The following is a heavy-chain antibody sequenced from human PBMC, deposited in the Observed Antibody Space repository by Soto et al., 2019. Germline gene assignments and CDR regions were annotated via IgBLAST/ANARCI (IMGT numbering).Heavy chain of an antibody. CDR1: GFTFSSYD. J-gene: IGHJ6*03. CDR2: IGTAGDT. V-gene: IGHV3-13*01. Sequence: EVQLVESGGGLVQPGGSLRLSCAASGFTFSSYDMHWVRQATGKGLEWVSAIGTAGDTYYPGSLKGRFTISRENAKNSSYLQMNSLRAGDTAVYYCARAATQDGYYYYYLDVLGKGTTVTVSS. D-gene: IGHD2-15*01. CDR3: ARAATQDGYYYYYLDV.